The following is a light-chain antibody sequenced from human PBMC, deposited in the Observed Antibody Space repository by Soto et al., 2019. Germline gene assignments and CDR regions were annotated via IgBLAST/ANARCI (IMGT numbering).Light chain of an antibody. CDR3: QQYVSSPFT. V-gene: IGKV3-20*01. J-gene: IGKJ3*01. CDR1: QSVSSSY. Sequence: EIVLTQSPGTLSLSPGERATLSCRASQSVSSSYLAWYQQKPGQAPRLLIYGASSRATGIPDRFSGSGSGTDFTLTISRLETEDFAVYYCQQYVSSPFTFGPGTKVDIK. CDR2: GAS.